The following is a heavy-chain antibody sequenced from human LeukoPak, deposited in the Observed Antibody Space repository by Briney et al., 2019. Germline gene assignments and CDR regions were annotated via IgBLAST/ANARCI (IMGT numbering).Heavy chain of an antibody. Sequence: SETLSLTCTVSGGSISSSSYYWGWIRQPPGKGLEWIGSIYYSGSTYYNPSLKSRVTISVDTSKNQFSLKLSSVTAADTAVYYCARDLSMMGAYYFDYWGQGTLVTVSS. J-gene: IGHJ4*02. D-gene: IGHD5/OR15-5a*01. V-gene: IGHV4-39*07. CDR2: IYYSGST. CDR3: ARDLSMMGAYYFDY. CDR1: GGSISSSSYY.